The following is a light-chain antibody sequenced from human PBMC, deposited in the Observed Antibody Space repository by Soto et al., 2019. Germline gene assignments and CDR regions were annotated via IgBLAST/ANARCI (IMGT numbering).Light chain of an antibody. J-gene: IGKJ2*01. Sequence: DIVMTQSPDSLPVSLGERATINCKSSQNILYSSNNKNYLAWYQQKPGQPPKLLIYWASTRESGVPDRFSGSESGTDFTLTISSLQAEDVAVYYCQQYYSALRTFGQGTKLEIK. CDR1: QNILYSSNNKNY. V-gene: IGKV4-1*01. CDR3: QQYYSALRT. CDR2: WAS.